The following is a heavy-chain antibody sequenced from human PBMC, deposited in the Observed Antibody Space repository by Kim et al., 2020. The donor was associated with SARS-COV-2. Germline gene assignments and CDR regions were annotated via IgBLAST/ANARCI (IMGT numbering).Heavy chain of an antibody. V-gene: IGHV3-73*01. CDR2: IRSKANSYAT. CDR3: TTIVVVPAADY. J-gene: IGHJ4*02. D-gene: IGHD2-2*01. Sequence: GGSLRLSCAASGFTFSGSAMHWVRQASGKGLEWVGRIRSKANSYATAYAASVKGRFTISRDDSKNTAYLQMNSLKTEDTAVYYCTTIVVVPAADYWGQGTLVTVSS. CDR1: GFTFSGSA.